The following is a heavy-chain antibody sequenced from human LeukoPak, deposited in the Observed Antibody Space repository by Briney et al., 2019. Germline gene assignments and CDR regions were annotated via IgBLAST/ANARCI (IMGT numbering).Heavy chain of an antibody. CDR1: GFTFSSYS. Sequence: GGSLRLSCAASGFTFSSYSMNWVRQAPGKGLEWVSSISSSSSYIYYADSVKGRFTISRDNAKNSLYLQMNSLRAEDTAVYYCARRGYSGYDSWIDPWGQGTLVTVSS. J-gene: IGHJ5*02. V-gene: IGHV3-21*01. CDR3: ARRGYSGYDSWIDP. CDR2: ISSSSSYI. D-gene: IGHD5-12*01.